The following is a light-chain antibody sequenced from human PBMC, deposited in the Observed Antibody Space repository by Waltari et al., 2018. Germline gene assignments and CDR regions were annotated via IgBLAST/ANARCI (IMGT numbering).Light chain of an antibody. CDR1: SSNIGRNA. Sequence: QSVLTQPPSVSEAPRQRVTISCSGSSSNIGRNAVNWYQQPPGKAPKLLIYYNDLLPSGVSARFSGSKSGTSGSLAISGLQSEDEANYYCVAWDDSLNGPVFGGGTRVTVL. CDR2: YND. J-gene: IGLJ3*02. CDR3: VAWDDSLNGPV. V-gene: IGLV1-36*01.